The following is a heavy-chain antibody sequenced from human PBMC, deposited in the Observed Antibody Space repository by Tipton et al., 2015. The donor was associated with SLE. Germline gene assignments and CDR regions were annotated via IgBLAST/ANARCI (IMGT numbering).Heavy chain of an antibody. Sequence: SGFTFTNNAMNWVRQAPGKGLEWVSGINSEGGTVYADSVKGRFTISRDESKNTMYLQMNSLRAEDTAVYYCTDHDAFDIWGQGTMVTVSS. CDR2: INSEGGT. V-gene: IGHV3-23*01. J-gene: IGHJ3*02. CDR1: GFTFTNNA. CDR3: TDHDAFDI.